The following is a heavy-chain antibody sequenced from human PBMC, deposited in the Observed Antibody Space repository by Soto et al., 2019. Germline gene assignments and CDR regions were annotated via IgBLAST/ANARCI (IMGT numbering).Heavy chain of an antibody. CDR2: INAGKGNT. Sequence: GASVKVSCKASGYTFTSYGISWVRQAPGQRLEWMGWINAGKGNTRYSPRFQGRLTITRDTSANTAYMDLSSLRSEDTAVYYCARDLGGLGDYWGQGTQVTVSS. D-gene: IGHD3-16*01. CDR1: GYTFTSYG. J-gene: IGHJ4*02. CDR3: ARDLGGLGDY. V-gene: IGHV1-3*01.